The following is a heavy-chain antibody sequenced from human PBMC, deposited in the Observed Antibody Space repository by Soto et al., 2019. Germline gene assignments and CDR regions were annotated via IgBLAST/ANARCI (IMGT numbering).Heavy chain of an antibody. Sequence: SETLSLTCTVSGGSISSYYWSWIRQPAGKGLEWIGRIYSSGKTNYNPSLESRVTMSVDTSKNQFSLKLSSVTAADTAVYYCARALYDFWSGYSPYYYYYGMDVWGQGTTVTVSS. CDR3: ARALYDFWSGYSPYYYYYGMDV. D-gene: IGHD3-3*01. J-gene: IGHJ6*02. CDR2: IYSSGKT. CDR1: GGSISSYY. V-gene: IGHV4-4*07.